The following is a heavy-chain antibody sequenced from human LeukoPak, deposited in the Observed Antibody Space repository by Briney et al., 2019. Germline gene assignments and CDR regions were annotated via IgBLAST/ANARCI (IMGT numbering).Heavy chain of an antibody. V-gene: IGHV1-8*01. CDR1: GYSRTNYD. CDR2: MKPKSGET. J-gene: IGHJ5*02. CDR3: ARDYGGNSGWFDP. Sequence: GASVKVSCKASGYSRTNYDINWVRQATGHGLEWMGWMKPKSGETGYAQKFQGRAIMTRDTSTNTAYMELRSLTSEDTAVYYCARDYGGNSGWFDPWGQGTVVTVSS. D-gene: IGHD4-23*01.